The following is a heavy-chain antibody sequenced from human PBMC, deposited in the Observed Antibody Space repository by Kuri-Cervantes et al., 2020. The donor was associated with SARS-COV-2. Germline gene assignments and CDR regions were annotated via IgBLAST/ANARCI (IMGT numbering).Heavy chain of an antibody. CDR3: ARDIVTVDYDFWSGYYGPSYFDY. V-gene: IGHV3-30*03. CDR1: GFTFSSYG. J-gene: IGHJ4*02. D-gene: IGHD3-3*01. Sequence: GESLKISCAASGFTFSSYGVHWVRQAPGKGLEWVAVISYDGSNKYYADSVKGRFTISRDNAKNTLYLQMDSLRAGDTAVYYCARDIVTVDYDFWSGYYGPSYFDYWGQGTLVTVSS. CDR2: ISYDGSNK.